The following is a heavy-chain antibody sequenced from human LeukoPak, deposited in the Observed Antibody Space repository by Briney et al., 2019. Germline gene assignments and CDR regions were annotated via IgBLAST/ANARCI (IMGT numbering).Heavy chain of an antibody. CDR3: ARARHGNIYGYRPNELGHYFDY. CDR2: ISGSGGST. CDR1: GFTFSSYG. J-gene: IGHJ4*02. V-gene: IGHV3-23*01. D-gene: IGHD5-18*01. Sequence: GGSLRLSCAASGFTFSSYGMSWVRQAPGKGLEWVSAISGSGGSTYYADSVKGRFTISRDNSKNTLYLQMNSLRAEDTAVYYCARARHGNIYGYRPNELGHYFDYWGQGTLVTVSS.